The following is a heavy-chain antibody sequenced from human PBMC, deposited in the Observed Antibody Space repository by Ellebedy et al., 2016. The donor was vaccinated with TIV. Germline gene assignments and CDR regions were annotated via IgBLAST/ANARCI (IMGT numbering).Heavy chain of an antibody. V-gene: IGHV1-69*06. Sequence: ASVKVSXXASGGTFSSYDISWVRQAPGQGLEWMGGIIPIFGTANYAQKFQGRVTITADKSTSTAYMELSSLRSEDTAVYYCARDGYSALMDVWGQGTTVTVSS. D-gene: IGHD6-13*01. CDR1: GGTFSSYD. J-gene: IGHJ6*02. CDR2: IIPIFGTA. CDR3: ARDGYSALMDV.